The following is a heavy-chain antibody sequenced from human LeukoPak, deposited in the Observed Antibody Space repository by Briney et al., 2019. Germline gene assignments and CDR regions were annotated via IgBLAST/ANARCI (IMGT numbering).Heavy chain of an antibody. CDR3: ARLTSGCRSNSCYA. CDR1: GFTFSTYS. Sequence: PGGSLRLSCAASGFTFSTYSMNWVSQAPGKGLEWVSYISSSSSTKYYADSVKGRFTISRDNAKNSLYLHMNSLRGEDTAVYYSARLTSGCRSNSCYAWGQGTLVTVSS. V-gene: IGHV3-48*01. CDR2: ISSSSSTK. J-gene: IGHJ5*02. D-gene: IGHD2-2*01.